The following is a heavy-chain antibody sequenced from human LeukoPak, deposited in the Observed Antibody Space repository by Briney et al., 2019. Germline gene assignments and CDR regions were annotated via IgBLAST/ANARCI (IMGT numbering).Heavy chain of an antibody. CDR2: INHSGST. D-gene: IGHD2-15*01. CDR3: ARLRDPRGLCSGGSCYKRYFDL. V-gene: IGHV4-34*01. Sequence: KPSETLPLTCAVYGGSFSGYYWSWIRQPPGKGLEWIGEINHSGSTNYNPSLKSRVTISVDTSKNQFSLKLSSVTAADTAVYYCARLRDPRGLCSGGSCYKRYFDLWGRGTLVTVSS. CDR1: GGSFSGYY. J-gene: IGHJ2*01.